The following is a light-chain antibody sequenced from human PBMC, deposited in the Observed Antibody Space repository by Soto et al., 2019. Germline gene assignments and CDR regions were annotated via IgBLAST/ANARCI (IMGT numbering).Light chain of an antibody. CDR3: QQYGSSPKT. Sequence: EIVMPQFPATLSVSPGERATLSCRASQSVSSSYLAWYQQKPGQAPRLLIYGASSRATGIPDRFSGSGSGTDFTLTISRLEPEDFAVYYCQQYGSSPKTFGQGTKVDIK. J-gene: IGKJ1*01. CDR2: GAS. CDR1: QSVSSSY. V-gene: IGKV3-20*01.